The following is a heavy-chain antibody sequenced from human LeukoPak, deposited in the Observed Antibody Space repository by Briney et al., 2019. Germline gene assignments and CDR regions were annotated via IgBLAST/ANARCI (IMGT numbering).Heavy chain of an antibody. CDR3: AKAPTYYYGSGSHSVLDY. CDR2: ISGSGGDT. J-gene: IGHJ4*02. CDR1: GLTFSSYA. Sequence: GGSLRLPCTGSGLTFSSYAMGWVRQAPGKGLEWVSTISGSGGDTYYADSVKGRFTISRDNSKNSIFLQMNSLRAEDTAVYYCAKAPTYYYGSGSHSVLDYWGQGTLVTVSS. V-gene: IGHV3-23*01. D-gene: IGHD3-10*01.